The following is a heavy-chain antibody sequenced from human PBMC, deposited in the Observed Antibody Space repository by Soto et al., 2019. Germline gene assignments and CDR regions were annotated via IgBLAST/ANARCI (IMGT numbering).Heavy chain of an antibody. Sequence: PSETLSLTCTVSGGSISSGGYYWSWIRQHPGKGLEWIGYIYYSGSTYYNPSLKRRVTADESTSTAYMELSSLRSEDTAVYYCARDRRQLVLSRAYYYYGMDVWGQGTTVTVSS. CDR1: GGSISSGGYY. J-gene: IGHJ6*02. CDR3: ARDRRQLVLSRAYYYYGMDV. D-gene: IGHD6-6*01. V-gene: IGHV4-31*03. CDR2: IYYSGST.